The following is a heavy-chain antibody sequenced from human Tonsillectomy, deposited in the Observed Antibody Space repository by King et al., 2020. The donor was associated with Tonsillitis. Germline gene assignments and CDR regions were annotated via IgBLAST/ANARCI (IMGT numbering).Heavy chain of an antibody. Sequence: QLVQSGGGLVKPGGSLRQSCVASGFTFSSYSMNWVRQAPGKGLEWGSSMCSSSSYIYYSDSVKGRFTISRDNAKNALYLQMNSLRSEETAVYYCARVSRYYYDSSGYGTKYYYGMDVWGQGTTVTVSS. CDR2: MCSSSSYI. CDR1: GFTFSSYS. CDR3: ARVSRYYYDSSGYGTKYYYGMDV. D-gene: IGHD3-22*01. J-gene: IGHJ6*02. V-gene: IGHV3-21*01.